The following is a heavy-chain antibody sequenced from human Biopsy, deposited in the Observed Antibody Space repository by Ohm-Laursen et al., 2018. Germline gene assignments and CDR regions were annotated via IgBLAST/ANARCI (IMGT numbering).Heavy chain of an antibody. Sequence: SSVKVSCKASGCSFSDYGLSWVRQAPGRGLEWMGMVIPISNTANYAQNFQDRVTITADRSTNTAYMELNSLRSADTAVYFCATLTEDYGASPDSWGQGTLVVVSS. V-gene: IGHV1-69*06. CDR1: GCSFSDYG. CDR2: VIPISNTA. D-gene: IGHD4-17*01. J-gene: IGHJ4*02. CDR3: ATLTEDYGASPDS.